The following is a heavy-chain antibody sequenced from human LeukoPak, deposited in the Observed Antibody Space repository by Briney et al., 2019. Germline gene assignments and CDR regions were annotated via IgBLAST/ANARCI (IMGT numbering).Heavy chain of an antibody. D-gene: IGHD3-22*01. CDR3: VKDFWPARDGGGYYSPFEY. CDR1: GFTFSNYA. J-gene: IGHJ4*02. V-gene: IGHV3-23*01. Sequence: PGGSLRLSCAASGFTFSNYAMNWVRQAPGKGLEWVSGISANGDTTYYVDSVRGRFTISRDNSKNPVFIQMNSLRDADTAVYYCVKDFWPARDGGGYYSPFEYWGEGTLVTVSS. CDR2: ISANGDTT.